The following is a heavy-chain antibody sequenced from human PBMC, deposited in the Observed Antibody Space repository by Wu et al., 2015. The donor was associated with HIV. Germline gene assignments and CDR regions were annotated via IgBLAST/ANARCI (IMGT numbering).Heavy chain of an antibody. CDR3: ARGAVKDAFHI. CDR2: TA. V-gene: IGHV1-69*01. Sequence: TANYAQKFQGRITISADASTTTVYMDLSSLKSEDTAVYYCARGAVKDAFHIWGQGTMVTVTS. J-gene: IGHJ3*02.